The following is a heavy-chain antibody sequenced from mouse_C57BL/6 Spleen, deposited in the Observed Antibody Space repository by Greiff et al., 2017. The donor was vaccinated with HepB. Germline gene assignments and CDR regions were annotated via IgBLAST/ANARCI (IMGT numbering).Heavy chain of an antibody. CDR3: ARVVRGYAMDY. Sequence: QVQLQQPGAELVKPGASVKMSCKASGYTFTSYWITWVKQRPGQGLEWIGDIYPGSGSTNYNEKFKSKATLTVDTSSSTAYMQLRSLTSEDSAVYSCARVVRGYAMDYWGQGTSVTVSA. CDR2: IYPGSGST. V-gene: IGHV1-55*01. J-gene: IGHJ4*01. CDR1: GYTFTSYW. D-gene: IGHD2-2*01.